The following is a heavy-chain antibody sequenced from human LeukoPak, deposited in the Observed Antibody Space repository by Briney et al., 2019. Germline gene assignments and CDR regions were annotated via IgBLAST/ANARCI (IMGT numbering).Heavy chain of an antibody. D-gene: IGHD1-26*01. Sequence: GGSLRLSCAASGFNFANHAMSWVRQAPGKGLEWVSAISGSGGSTYYADSVKGRFTIFRDNSKNTLYLQMNSLRAEDTAVYYCAKDERWELRSAFYYFDYWGQGTLVTVSS. J-gene: IGHJ4*02. V-gene: IGHV3-23*01. CDR2: ISGSGGST. CDR1: GFNFANHA. CDR3: AKDERWELRSAFYYFDY.